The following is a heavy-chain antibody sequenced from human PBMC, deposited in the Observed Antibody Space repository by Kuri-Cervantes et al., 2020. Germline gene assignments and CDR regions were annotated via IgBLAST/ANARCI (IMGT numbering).Heavy chain of an antibody. J-gene: IGHJ4*02. Sequence: GGSLRLSCAASGFTFSSYEMNWVRQAPGKGLEWVSYISSSGSTIYYADSVKGRFTISRDNAKNSLYLQMNSLRAEDTAVYYCARECGGHPNYFDYWGQGTLVTVSS. V-gene: IGHV3-48*03. CDR2: ISSSGSTI. CDR1: GFTFSSYE. D-gene: IGHD2-21*01. CDR3: ARECGGHPNYFDY.